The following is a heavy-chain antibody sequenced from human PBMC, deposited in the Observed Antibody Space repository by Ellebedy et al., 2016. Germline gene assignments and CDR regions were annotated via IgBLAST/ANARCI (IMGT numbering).Heavy chain of an antibody. V-gene: IGHV4-34*01. CDR2: INHSGST. CDR1: GGSFSGYY. Sequence: SETLSLXXAVYGGSFSGYYWSWIRQPPGKGLEWIGEINHSGSTNYNPSLKSRVTISVDTSKNQFSLKLSSVTAADTAVYYCARWGPVEMATNTLGYYFDYWGQGTLVTVSS. D-gene: IGHD5-24*01. J-gene: IGHJ4*02. CDR3: ARWGPVEMATNTLGYYFDY.